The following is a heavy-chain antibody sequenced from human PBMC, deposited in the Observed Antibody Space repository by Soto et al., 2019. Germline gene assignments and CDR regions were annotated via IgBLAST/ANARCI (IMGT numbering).Heavy chain of an antibody. CDR1: GFTFSNYW. D-gene: IGHD2-2*01. CDR3: AGGHDLVVQAGRRDTHFYYRMDV. J-gene: IGHJ6*02. V-gene: IGHV3-7*03. CDR2: IQEHGNDK. Sequence: GESLRLSCAASGFTFSNYWMNWVRQAPGKGLEWVANIQEHGNDKNYVDSVKGRFTIFRDNAQNSLLLQMNSLRTEDTAVYYCAGGHDLVVQAGRRDTHFYYRMDVWGQGTTVTVSS.